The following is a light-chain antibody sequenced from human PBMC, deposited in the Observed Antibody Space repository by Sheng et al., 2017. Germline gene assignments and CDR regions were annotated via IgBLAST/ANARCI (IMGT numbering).Light chain of an antibody. Sequence: SNVLTQPPSVSVAPGQTARIPCGGQNVVPKGVHWYRLKSGQAPVLVAMRIATGPQGVPERFSGSSSGNTATLTITRVEADDEAVFYCQAWDRGSDGLVFGGGTKLIVL. CDR2: RIA. J-gene: IGLJ2*01. CDR3: QAWDRGSDGLV. CDR1: NVVPKG. V-gene: IGLV3-21*02.